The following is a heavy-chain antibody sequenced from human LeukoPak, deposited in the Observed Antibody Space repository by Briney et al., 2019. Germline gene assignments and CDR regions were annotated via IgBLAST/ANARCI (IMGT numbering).Heavy chain of an antibody. CDR2: IIPIFGTA. CDR3: ARGGEDGYNYYFDY. V-gene: IGHV1-69*01. J-gene: IGHJ4*02. D-gene: IGHD5-24*01. Sequence: GASVKVSCKASGGTFSSYAISWVRQAPGQGLEWMGGIIPIFGTANYAQKFQGRVTITADESTSTAYMELSSLRSEDTAVYYCARGGEDGYNYYFDYWGQGTLVTVSS. CDR1: GGTFSSYA.